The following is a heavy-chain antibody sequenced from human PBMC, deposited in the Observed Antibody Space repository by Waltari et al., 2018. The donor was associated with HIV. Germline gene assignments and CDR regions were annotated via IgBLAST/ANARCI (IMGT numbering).Heavy chain of an antibody. CDR1: GYTFTDYY. J-gene: IGHJ6*02. CDR3: TRAQSHVHGLDV. CDR2: ININSGGT. V-gene: IGHV1-2*02. Sequence: QVQLVQSGDELKKSGASVKVSCKRSGYTFTDYYIHWVRQAPGQGLEWMGWININSGGTNFSQKFRGRVTLTRDTSISTAYMQLSSLGSDDTAIYYCTRAQSHVHGLDVWGQGTTVTVSS.